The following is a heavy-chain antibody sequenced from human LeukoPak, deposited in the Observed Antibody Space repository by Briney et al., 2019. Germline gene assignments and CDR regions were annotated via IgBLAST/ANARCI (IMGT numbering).Heavy chain of an antibody. V-gene: IGHV1-69*04. D-gene: IGHD2-21*02. CDR2: IIPIFGIA. J-gene: IGHJ5*02. CDR1: GGTFSSYA. Sequence: SVKLSCKSSGGTFSSYAISWVRQAPGQGLEWMGRIIPIFGIANYAQKSQGRVTITADKSTSTAYLEVSSLRSEDTAVYYCAREPHIVVVTAIPSWFDPWGQGTLVTVSS. CDR3: AREPHIVVVTAIPSWFDP.